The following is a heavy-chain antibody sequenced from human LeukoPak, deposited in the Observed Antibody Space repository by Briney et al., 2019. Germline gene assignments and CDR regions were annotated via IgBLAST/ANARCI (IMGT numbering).Heavy chain of an antibody. CDR3: ARDLGFRALGY. CDR2: IYHSGST. Sequence: SETLSLTCTVSGGSISSGGYYWSWIRQPPGKGLEWIGYIYHSGSTYYNPSLKSRVTISVDRSKNQFSLKLSSVTAADTAVYYCARDLGFRALGYWGQGTLVTVSS. J-gene: IGHJ4*02. D-gene: IGHD3-3*01. CDR1: GGSISSGGYY. V-gene: IGHV4-30-2*01.